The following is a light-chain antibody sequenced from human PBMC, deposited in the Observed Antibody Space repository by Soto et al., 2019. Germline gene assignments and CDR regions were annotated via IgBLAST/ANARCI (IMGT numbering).Light chain of an antibody. CDR3: QSSDSSLSGYV. CDR2: FNS. V-gene: IGLV1-40*01. J-gene: IGLJ1*01. Sequence: QSVLTQPPSVSGAPGQRVTISCTGSNSNIGAGYDVHWYQQFPGTAPKLLIYFNSNRPSGFPDRFSCSTSGTSASLAITGLQAEDEADYYCQSSDSSLSGYVFGAGTKVTVL. CDR1: NSNIGAGYD.